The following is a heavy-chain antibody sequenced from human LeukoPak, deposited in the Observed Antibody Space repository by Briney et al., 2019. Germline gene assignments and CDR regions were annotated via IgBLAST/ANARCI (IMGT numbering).Heavy chain of an antibody. CDR1: GGSISNYY. Sequence: SETLSLTCTVSGGSISNYYWSWIRQSPVKGLEWIGFIYYSGSTNYNPSLKSRVTISVDTSKNQFSLKLSSVTAADTAVYYCARDSPYYYGSGSATYYMDVWGKGTTVTMSS. V-gene: IGHV4-59*01. D-gene: IGHD3-10*01. CDR2: IYYSGST. CDR3: ARDSPYYYGSGSATYYMDV. J-gene: IGHJ6*03.